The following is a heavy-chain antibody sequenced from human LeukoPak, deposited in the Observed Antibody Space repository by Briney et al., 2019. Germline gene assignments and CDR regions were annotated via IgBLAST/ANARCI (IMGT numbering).Heavy chain of an antibody. V-gene: IGHV1-3*01. CDR2: IHADSGNT. J-gene: IGHJ3*02. Sequence: GASVTVSCTTSGYTFTTCAVHWVRQVPGQRLEWMGWIHADSGNTKYSQKLQGRVTIARDTSASTIYMELSSLRFEDTAVYFCTIGLAGDWDAFDIWGLGTMVIVSS. CDR3: TIGLAGDWDAFDI. CDR1: GYTFTTCA. D-gene: IGHD3/OR15-3a*01.